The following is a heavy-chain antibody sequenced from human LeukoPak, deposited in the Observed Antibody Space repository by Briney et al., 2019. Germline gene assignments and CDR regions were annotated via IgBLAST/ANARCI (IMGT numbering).Heavy chain of an antibody. CDR3: WPLSAVAGDNWCDP. Sequence: ASLKLSCKASGYTFTGYYMHWVRQAPGQGLEWMGWINPNSGSTNYAQKFQGRVTMTRDTSNSTAYMELSRLRSDDTTVYYYWPLSAVAGDNWCDPWGRGTRVTVSS. CDR2: INPNSGST. V-gene: IGHV1-2*02. D-gene: IGHD6-19*01. CDR1: GYTFTGYY. J-gene: IGHJ5*02.